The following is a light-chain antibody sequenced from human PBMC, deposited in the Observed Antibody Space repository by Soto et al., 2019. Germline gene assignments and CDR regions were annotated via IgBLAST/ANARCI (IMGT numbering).Light chain of an antibody. CDR3: QQYSGPWT. J-gene: IGKJ1*01. V-gene: IGKV1-5*03. Sequence: DIQMTQSPSTLSASVGDTVTINCRASQNINNWLAWYQQKPGKAPKLLIYESSNLEGGVPRRFSGSGSGTEFTLTISSLQPDDFASYFCQQYSGPWTFGQGTKVAI. CDR1: QNINNW. CDR2: ESS.